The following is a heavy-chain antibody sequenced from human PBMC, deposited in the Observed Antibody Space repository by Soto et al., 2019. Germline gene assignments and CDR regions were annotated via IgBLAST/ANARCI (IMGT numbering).Heavy chain of an antibody. V-gene: IGHV3-23*01. J-gene: IGHJ4*02. Sequence: GGSLRLSCAASGFTFSSYAMSWVRQAPGKGLEWVSAISGSGGSTYYADSVKGRFTISRDNSKNTLYLQMNSLRAEDTAVYYCAKDYSPRTSLYYFDYWGQGTLVTVSS. CDR1: GFTFSSYA. CDR2: ISGSGGST. D-gene: IGHD4-4*01. CDR3: AKDYSPRTSLYYFDY.